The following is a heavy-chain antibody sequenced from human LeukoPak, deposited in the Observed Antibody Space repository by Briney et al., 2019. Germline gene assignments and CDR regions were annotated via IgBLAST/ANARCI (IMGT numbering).Heavy chain of an antibody. CDR3: ARSHRDGYNHFDY. J-gene: IGHJ4*02. D-gene: IGHD5-24*01. CDR1: GGSISSSSYY. Sequence: SETLSRTCTVSGGSISSSSYYWGWIRQPPGKGLEWIGSIYYSGSTYYNPSLKSRVTISVDTSKNQFSLKLSSVTAADTAVYYCARSHRDGYNHFDYWGQGTLVTVSS. CDR2: IYYSGST. V-gene: IGHV4-39*01.